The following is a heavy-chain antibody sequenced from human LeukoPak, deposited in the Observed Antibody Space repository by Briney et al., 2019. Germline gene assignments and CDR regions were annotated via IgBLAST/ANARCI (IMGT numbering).Heavy chain of an antibody. J-gene: IGHJ4*02. CDR1: GYTFTSYG. D-gene: IGHD3-10*01. CDR3: ASYGSGSYRSPFGFDY. CDR2: IIPIFGTA. V-gene: IGHV1-69*13. Sequence: GASVKVSCKASGYTFTSYGISWVRQAPGQGLEWMGGIIPIFGTANYAQKFQGRVTITADESTSTAYMELSSLRSEDTAVYYCASYGSGSYRSPFGFDYWGQGTLVTVSS.